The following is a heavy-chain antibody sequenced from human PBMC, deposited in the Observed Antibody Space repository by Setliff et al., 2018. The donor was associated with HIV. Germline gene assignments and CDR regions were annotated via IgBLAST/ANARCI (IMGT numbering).Heavy chain of an antibody. CDR2: MFRTGTS. J-gene: IGHJ5*02. CDR3: ASANWNYLGYWFDP. Sequence: SETLSLTCAVSGYSIRSGYYWGWIRQSPGKGLEWIGTMFRTGTSYYNPSLTSRVTISQDPSKNQFSLKLSSVTATDTAMYYCASANWNYLGYWFDPWGQGTLVTVSS. D-gene: IGHD1-7*01. CDR1: GYSIRSGYY. V-gene: IGHV4-38-2*01.